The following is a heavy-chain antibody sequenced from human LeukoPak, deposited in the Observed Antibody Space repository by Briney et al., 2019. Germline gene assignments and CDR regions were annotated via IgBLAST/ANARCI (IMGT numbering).Heavy chain of an antibody. D-gene: IGHD5-24*01. CDR1: GVSISSSNSY. Sequence: SETLSLTCTVSGVSISSSNSYWGWIRQPPGKGLEWIGSIYYTGNTYYNASLKSRVTISIDTSKNQISLKLSSVTAADTAVYYCARDRGIRRRDGYNPQSHYYYYMDVWGKGTTVTISS. CDR3: ARDRGIRRRDGYNPQSHYYYYMDV. CDR2: IYYTGNT. V-gene: IGHV4-39*07. J-gene: IGHJ6*03.